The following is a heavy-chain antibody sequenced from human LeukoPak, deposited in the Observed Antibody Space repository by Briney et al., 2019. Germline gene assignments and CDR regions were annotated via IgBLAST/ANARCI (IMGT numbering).Heavy chain of an antibody. D-gene: IGHD1-20*01. J-gene: IGHJ4*02. CDR3: ARGGWTITDYDY. CDR2: ISGSSDNT. CDR1: GYTFSNYG. V-gene: IGHV1-18*04. Sequence: ASLTVSCKASGYTFSNYGMSWVRQAPGQGLEWMGWISGSSDNTNYAQKVQGRVTMTTDTSTSTAYMELRSLRSDDTAVYYCARGGWTITDYDYWGQGTLVTVSS.